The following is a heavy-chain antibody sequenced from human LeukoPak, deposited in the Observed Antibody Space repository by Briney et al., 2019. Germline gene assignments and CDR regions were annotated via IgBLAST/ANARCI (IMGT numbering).Heavy chain of an antibody. CDR2: ISSSGSTI. CDR3: ARRGIQLWPHDDY. D-gene: IGHD5-18*01. Sequence: GGSLRLSCTVSGFTFSGYEMNWVRQAPGKGLEWVSYISSSGSTIFYAGSVKGRFTISRDNAKNSLYLQMNSLRAEDTAVYYCARRGIQLWPHDDYWGQGTLVTVSS. V-gene: IGHV3-48*03. CDR1: GFTFSGYE. J-gene: IGHJ4*02.